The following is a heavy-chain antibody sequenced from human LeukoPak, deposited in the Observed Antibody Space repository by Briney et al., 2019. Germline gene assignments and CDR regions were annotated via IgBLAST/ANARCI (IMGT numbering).Heavy chain of an antibody. CDR3: AGRENYYYGMAV. CDR1: GGSISGYY. Sequence: SETLSLTCTVSGGSISGYYWSWIRQPPGKGLEWIGYISYSGNTNYNPSLRSRVIMSVDTSKSQFSLNLSSVTAADTAVYYCAGRENYYYGMAVWGQGTTVTVSS. J-gene: IGHJ6*02. V-gene: IGHV4-59*08. CDR2: ISYSGNT.